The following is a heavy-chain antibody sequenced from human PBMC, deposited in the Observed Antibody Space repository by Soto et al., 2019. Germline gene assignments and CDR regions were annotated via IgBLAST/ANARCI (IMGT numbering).Heavy chain of an antibody. V-gene: IGHV1-46*01. CDR2: INPSGGST. Sequence: AEVKVSCKASGYTFTTYYMHWVRQAPGQGLEWMGIINPSGGSTTYAQKFQGRVTMTRDTSTSTVYMELSSLRSEDKAVYFCARSFGSGTYHDAFDIWGQGTMVTVSS. CDR1: GYTFTTYY. J-gene: IGHJ3*02. CDR3: ARSFGSGTYHDAFDI. D-gene: IGHD3-10*01.